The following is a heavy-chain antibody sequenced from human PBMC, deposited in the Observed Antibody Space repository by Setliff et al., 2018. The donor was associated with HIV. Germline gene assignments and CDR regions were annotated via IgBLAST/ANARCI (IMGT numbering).Heavy chain of an antibody. J-gene: IGHJ4*02. V-gene: IGHV3-21*06. CDR2: ISSSSTTI. Sequence: PGGSLRHSCAASGFTFSSYSMNWVRQAPGKGLEWVSSISSSSTTIYYADSVKGRFTISRDNAKNSLYLQMNSLRAEDTAVYYCARGEVVGDGSVDYWGQGTLVTVSS. CDR3: ARGEVVGDGSVDY. CDR1: GFTFSSYS. D-gene: IGHD2-15*01.